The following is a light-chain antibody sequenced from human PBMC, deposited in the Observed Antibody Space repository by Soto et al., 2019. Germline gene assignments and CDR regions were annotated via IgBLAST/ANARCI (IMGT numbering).Light chain of an antibody. J-gene: IGKJ5*01. CDR1: QSVRTK. CDR3: QQYNSRPPIT. V-gene: IGKV3-15*01. CDR2: GAS. Sequence: EIVLTQCPGTLSLSPWEIATLSCRASQSVRTKLAWYQQKAGQAPRLLIYGASTRATGILDRFSGSGSGTEFTLTISSLQAEDFAVYYCQQYNSRPPITFGQGTRLEI.